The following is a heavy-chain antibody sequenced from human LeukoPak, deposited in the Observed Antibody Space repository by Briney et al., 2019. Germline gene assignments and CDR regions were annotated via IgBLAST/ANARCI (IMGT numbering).Heavy chain of an antibody. CDR2: ISDDGSNK. J-gene: IGHJ6*03. V-gene: IGHV3-30*04. CDR3: AKDSRYPGGYYYYMDV. CDR1: GLPFSPYA. D-gene: IGHD4-23*01. Sequence: GGSLRLSCAASGLPFSPYAFRWVRQAPGKGLEWVATISDDGSNKYYADSVKGRFTISRDNSKNTLYLQMNSLRAEDTAVYYCAKDSRYPGGYYYYMDVWGKGTTVTVSS.